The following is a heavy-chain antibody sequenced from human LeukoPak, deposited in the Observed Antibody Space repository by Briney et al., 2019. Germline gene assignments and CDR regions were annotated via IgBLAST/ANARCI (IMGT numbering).Heavy chain of an antibody. V-gene: IGHV3-30*02. Sequence: PGGSLRLSCAASGFTFSTYGMHWVRQAPGKGLEWVAFIRYDGSNKYYADSVKGRFTISRDNSKNTLYLQMNSLRAEDTALYFWAKDKDPWKTTPIPDFDYWAQGTLVTVSS. J-gene: IGHJ4*02. CDR2: IRYDGSNK. CDR3: AKDKDPWKTTPIPDFDY. CDR1: GFTFSTYG. D-gene: IGHD1-14*01.